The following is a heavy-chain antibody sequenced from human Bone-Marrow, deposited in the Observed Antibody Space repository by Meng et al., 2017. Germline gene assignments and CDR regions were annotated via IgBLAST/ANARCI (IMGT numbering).Heavy chain of an antibody. J-gene: IGHJ4*02. D-gene: IGHD3/OR15-3a*01. CDR1: GFTFSSYG. V-gene: IGHV3-33*01. Sequence: QVQLVGSGGGVVQPGRSLGLSCAASGFTFSSYGMHWVRQAPGKGLEWVAVIWYDGSNKYYADSVKGRFTISRDNSKNTLYLQMNSLRAEDTAVYYCARELVDDDYWGQGTLVTVSS. CDR3: ARELVDDDY. CDR2: IWYDGSNK.